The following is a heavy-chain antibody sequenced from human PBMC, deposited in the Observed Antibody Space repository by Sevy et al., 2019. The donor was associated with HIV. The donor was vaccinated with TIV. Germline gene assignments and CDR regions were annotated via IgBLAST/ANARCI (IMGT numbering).Heavy chain of an antibody. CDR2: ISGSGDST. CDR3: AKPRGSFYFDY. V-gene: IGHV3-23*01. Sequence: GGSLRLSCAASAFSFNTYAMIWVRRAPGKGLEWVSTISGSGDSTFYSDSVKGRFTISRDNSKNTLYLQMNSLRAEDTAVYYCAKPRGSFYFDYWGQGTLVTVSS. J-gene: IGHJ4*02. D-gene: IGHD3-16*01. CDR1: AFSFNTYA.